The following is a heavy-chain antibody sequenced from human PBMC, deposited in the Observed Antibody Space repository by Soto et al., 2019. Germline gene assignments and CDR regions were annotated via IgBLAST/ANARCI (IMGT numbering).Heavy chain of an antibody. CDR3: ATDALIAARPYYYSGMDV. V-gene: IGHV1-24*01. CDR1: GYTLTELS. J-gene: IGHJ6*02. CDR2: FDPEDGET. Sequence: ASVKVSCKVSGYTLTELSMHWVRQAPGKGLEWMGGFDPEDGETIYAQKFQGRVTMTEDTSTDTAYMELSSLRSEDTAVYYCATDALIAARPYYYSGMDVWGQGTTVTVSS. D-gene: IGHD6-6*01.